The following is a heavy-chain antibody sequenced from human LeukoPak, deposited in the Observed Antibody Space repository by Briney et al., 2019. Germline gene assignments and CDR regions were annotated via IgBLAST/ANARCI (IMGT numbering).Heavy chain of an antibody. D-gene: IGHD3-3*01. J-gene: IGHJ4*02. CDR3: VKERSLEWLLAPPDYFDY. V-gene: IGHV3-64D*09. CDR1: GFTFGSYA. Sequence: GESLRLSCAASGFTFGSYAMHWVRQAPGRGLECVSAISSIGSTTYYADSVKGRFTISRDNSGNTLYLQMSNLRPDHTAVYYCVKERSLEWLLAPPDYFDYWGQGTLDTVSS. CDR2: ISSIGSTT.